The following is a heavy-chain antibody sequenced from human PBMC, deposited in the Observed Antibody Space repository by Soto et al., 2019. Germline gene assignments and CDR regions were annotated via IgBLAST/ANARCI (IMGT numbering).Heavy chain of an antibody. CDR1: GFTLGKYT. CDR3: ARDREPDGIWTFDS. CDR2: SYSTGGT. J-gene: IGHJ4*02. D-gene: IGHD3-9*01. V-gene: IGHV3-23*01. Sequence: GGSLRLSCAASGFTLGKYTMGWVRQAPGKGLEWVAESYSTGGTGYADSVKGRFTISRDNSKNTLFLQMNSLGVEDTALYYCARDREPDGIWTFDSWGQGTLVTVSS.